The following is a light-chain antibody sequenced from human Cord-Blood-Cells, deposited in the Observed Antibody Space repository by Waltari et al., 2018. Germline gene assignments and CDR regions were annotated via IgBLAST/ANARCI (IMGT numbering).Light chain of an antibody. V-gene: IGKV1-39*01. CDR1: QSISSY. CDR2: AAS. Sequence: DIQMPQSPSSLSASAGDRVPITCRASQSISSYLNWYQQKPGKAPKLLIYAASSLQSGVPSRFSGSGSGTDFTLTISSLQPEDFATYYCQQSYSTPFTFGPGTKVDIK. J-gene: IGKJ3*01. CDR3: QQSYSTPFT.